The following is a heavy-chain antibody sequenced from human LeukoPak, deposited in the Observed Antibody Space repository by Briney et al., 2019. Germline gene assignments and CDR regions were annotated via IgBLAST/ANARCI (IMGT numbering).Heavy chain of an antibody. V-gene: IGHV3-30*04. CDR1: GFTFSSYA. J-gene: IGHJ4*02. CDR3: ARPSYSRSWDHFDY. D-gene: IGHD6-13*01. CDR2: ISYDGNNE. Sequence: GGSLRLSCAASGFTFSSYALHWVRQAPGKGLEWVAVISYDGNNEYYADSVKGRFTISRDNSKNTLYLQMNSLRPEDTAIYFCARPSYSRSWDHFDYWGQGTLVTVSS.